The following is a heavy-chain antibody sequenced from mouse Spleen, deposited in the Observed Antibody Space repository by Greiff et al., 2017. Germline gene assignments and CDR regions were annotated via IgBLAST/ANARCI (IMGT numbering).Heavy chain of an antibody. CDR2: IWSGGST. CDR3: AGNSYWYFDV. J-gene: IGHJ1*01. Sequence: VQLQQSGPGLVQPSQSLSITCTVSGFSLTSYGVHWVRQSPGKGLEWLGVIWSGGSTDYNAAFISRLSISKDNSKSQVFFKMNSLQADDTAIYYCAGNSYWYFDVWGAGTTVTVSS. CDR1: GFSLTSYG. V-gene: IGHV2-2*01.